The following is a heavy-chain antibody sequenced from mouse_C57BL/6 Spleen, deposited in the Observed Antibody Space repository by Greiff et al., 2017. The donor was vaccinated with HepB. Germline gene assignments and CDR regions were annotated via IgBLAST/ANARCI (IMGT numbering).Heavy chain of an antibody. D-gene: IGHD4-1*01. Sequence: VQLQQSGAELVRPGASVTLSCKASGYTFTDYEMHWVKQTPVHGLEWIGAIDPETGGTAYNQKFKGKAILTADKSSSTAYMELRSLTSEDSAVYYCTSSEWDGVFDYWGQGTTLTVAS. J-gene: IGHJ2*01. CDR1: GYTFTDYE. CDR2: IDPETGGT. CDR3: TSSEWDGVFDY. V-gene: IGHV1-15*01.